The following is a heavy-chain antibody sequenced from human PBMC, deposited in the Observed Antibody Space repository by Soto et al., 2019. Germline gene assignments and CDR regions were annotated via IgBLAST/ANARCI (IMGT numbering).Heavy chain of an antibody. V-gene: IGHV4-31*03. D-gene: IGHD6-19*01. CDR2: IYYRGST. CDR1: GGSITSGGYY. J-gene: IGHJ5*02. Sequence: QVQLQESGPGLVRPSETLSLTCTVSGGSITSGGYYWGWIRQHPGQGLEWIGHIYYRGSTSYNPSLKSRVSMSADTSKNQFSMKLSSVTAADTAVYYCARGGWSDNWFVPWGQGTLVTVSS. CDR3: ARGGWSDNWFVP.